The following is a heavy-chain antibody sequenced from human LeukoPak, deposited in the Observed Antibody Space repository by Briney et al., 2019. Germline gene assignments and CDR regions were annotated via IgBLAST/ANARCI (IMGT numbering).Heavy chain of an antibody. CDR2: IIPIFGTA. Sequence: ASVKVSCKASGGTFSSYAISWVRQAPGQGLEWMGGIIPIFGTANYAQKFQGRVTITADESTSTAYMELSSLRSEDTAVYYCAKDPQRGYSYGPRRPSFDYWGQGTLVTVSS. J-gene: IGHJ4*02. CDR1: GGTFSSYA. CDR3: AKDPQRGYSYGPRRPSFDY. D-gene: IGHD5-18*01. V-gene: IGHV1-69*13.